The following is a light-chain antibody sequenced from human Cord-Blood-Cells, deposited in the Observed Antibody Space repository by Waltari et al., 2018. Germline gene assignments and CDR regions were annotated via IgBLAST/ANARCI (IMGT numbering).Light chain of an antibody. Sequence: DIVMTQSPDSLAVSLGERATINCKSRQSVLYSPNNKNYLAWYQQKPGQPPKLLIYWASTRESGVPDRFSGSGSGTDFTLTISSLQAEDVAVYYCQQYYSTPTFGQGTKLEIK. J-gene: IGKJ2*01. CDR3: QQYYSTPT. CDR2: WAS. V-gene: IGKV4-1*01. CDR1: QSVLYSPNNKNY.